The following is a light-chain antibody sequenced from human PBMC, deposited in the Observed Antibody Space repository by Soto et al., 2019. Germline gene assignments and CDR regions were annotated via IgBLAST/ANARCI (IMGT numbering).Light chain of an antibody. V-gene: IGKV1-39*01. CDR3: QQSYSTPS. CDR1: QSISSY. Sequence: DIQMTQSPSSLSASVGDRVTITCRASQSISSYLNWYQQKPGKAPQLLIYAASSLQSGVPSRCSGSGSGTDFTLTISSLQPEYFATYYCQQSYSTPSFGGGTQVEIK. CDR2: AAS. J-gene: IGKJ4*01.